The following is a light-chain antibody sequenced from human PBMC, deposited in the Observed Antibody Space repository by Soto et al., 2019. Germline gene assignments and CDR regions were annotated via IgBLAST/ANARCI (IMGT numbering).Light chain of an antibody. V-gene: IGLV2-14*01. CDR2: EVS. CDR1: SSDVGGYNY. Sequence: QSVLTQPASVSGSPGQSSTISCTGTSSDVGGYNYVSWYQQHPGKAPKFMIFEVSNRPSGVSNRFSGSKSGNTASLTISGLQAEDEADYYCSSYTSSSTVLFGGGTKLTVL. J-gene: IGLJ2*01. CDR3: SSYTSSSTVL.